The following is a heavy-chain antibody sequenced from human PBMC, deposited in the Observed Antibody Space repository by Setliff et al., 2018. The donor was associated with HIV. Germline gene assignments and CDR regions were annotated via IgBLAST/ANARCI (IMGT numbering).Heavy chain of an antibody. CDR3: ARDQRVLRYFDWSNNALDF. J-gene: IGHJ4*02. D-gene: IGHD3-9*01. Sequence: PGGSLRLSCAASGFTFTYHAMTWVRQAPGKGLEWVAGISGSGDSTYYAESVKGRFIISRDNSKDTLSLQLNNVRAEDTAVYYCARDQRVLRYFDWSNNALDFWGQGTLVTVSS. CDR1: GFTFTYHA. V-gene: IGHV3-23*01. CDR2: ISGSGDST.